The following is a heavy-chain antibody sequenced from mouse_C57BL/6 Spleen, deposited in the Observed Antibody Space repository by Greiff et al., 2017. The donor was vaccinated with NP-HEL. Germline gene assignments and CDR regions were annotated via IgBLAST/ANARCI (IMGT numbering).Heavy chain of an antibody. D-gene: IGHD1-1*01. Sequence: EVQLQQSGPGLVKPSQSLSLTCSVTGYSITSGYYWNWIRQFPGNKLEWMGYISYDGSNNYNPSLKNRISITRDTSKNQFFLKLNSVTTEDTATYYCARRDYYGSRGYFDYWGQGTTLTVSS. CDR1: GYSITSGYY. J-gene: IGHJ2*01. CDR2: ISYDGSN. V-gene: IGHV3-6*01. CDR3: ARRDYYGSRGYFDY.